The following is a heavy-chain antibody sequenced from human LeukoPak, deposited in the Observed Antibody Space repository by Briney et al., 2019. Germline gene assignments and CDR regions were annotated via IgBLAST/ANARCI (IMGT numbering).Heavy chain of an antibody. J-gene: IGHJ3*02. CDR3: ARVGYYDFWSGYLYPIFGAFDI. CDR2: INPNSGGT. Sequence: GASVKASCKASGYTFTGYYMHWVRQAPGQGLEWMGRINPNSGGTNYAQKFQGRVTMTRDTSISTAYMELSRLRSDDTAVYYCARVGYYDFWSGYLYPIFGAFDIWGQGTMVTVSS. D-gene: IGHD3-3*01. CDR1: GYTFTGYY. V-gene: IGHV1-2*06.